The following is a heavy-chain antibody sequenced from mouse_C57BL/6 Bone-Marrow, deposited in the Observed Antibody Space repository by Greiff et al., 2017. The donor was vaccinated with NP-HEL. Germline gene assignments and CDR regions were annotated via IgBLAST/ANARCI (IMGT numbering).Heavy chain of an antibody. J-gene: IGHJ2*01. Sequence: EVKLQQSGPELVKPGASVKISCKASGYTFTDYYMNWVKQSHGKSLEWIGDINPNNGGTSYNQKFKGKATLTVDKSSSTAYMELRSLTSEDSAVYYCARSSNWDVGYWGQGTTLTVSS. V-gene: IGHV1-26*01. CDR3: ARSSNWDVGY. D-gene: IGHD4-1*01. CDR2: INPNNGGT. CDR1: GYTFTDYY.